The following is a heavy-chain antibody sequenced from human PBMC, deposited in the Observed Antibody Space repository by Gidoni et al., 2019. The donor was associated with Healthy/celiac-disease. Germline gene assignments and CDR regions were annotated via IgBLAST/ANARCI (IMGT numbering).Heavy chain of an antibody. CDR1: GYTFTSYD. J-gene: IGHJ4*02. D-gene: IGHD7-27*01. Sequence: QLPLAQSGAEVTKPGASVKVSCKASGYTFTSYDINWVRQGTGQGLEWMGWMNTNSGNTGYAQKFQCRVTMTRNTSISTAYMELSSLRSEDTAVYYCARGWVEFDYGGQGTLVTVSS. CDR2: MNTNSGNT. V-gene: IGHV1-8*01. CDR3: ARGWVEFDY.